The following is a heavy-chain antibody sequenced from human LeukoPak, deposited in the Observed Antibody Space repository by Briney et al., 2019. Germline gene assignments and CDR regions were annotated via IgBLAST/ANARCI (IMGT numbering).Heavy chain of an antibody. Sequence: GGSLRLSCAASGFTFDDYAMHWVRQAPGKGLEWVSGISWNSGSIGYADSVKGRFTISRDNAKNSLYLQMNSLRAEDTALYYCAKADTVTTLSMVDYWGQGTLVTVSS. D-gene: IGHD4-17*01. CDR1: GFTFDDYA. V-gene: IGHV3-9*01. J-gene: IGHJ4*02. CDR3: AKADTVTTLSMVDY. CDR2: ISWNSGSI.